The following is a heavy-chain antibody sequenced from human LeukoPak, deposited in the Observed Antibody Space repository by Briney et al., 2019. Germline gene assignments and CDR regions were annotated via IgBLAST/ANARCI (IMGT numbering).Heavy chain of an antibody. CDR1: GGSISSSSYY. CDR2: IYYSGST. D-gene: IGHD4-17*01. Sequence: SETLSLTCTVSGGSISSSSYYWGWIRQPPGTGLEWIGSIYYSGSTYYNPSLKSRVTISVDTSKNQFSLKLSSVTAADTAVYYCARVPPYGDYGPDDAFDIWGQGTMVTVSS. J-gene: IGHJ3*02. V-gene: IGHV4-39*07. CDR3: ARVPPYGDYGPDDAFDI.